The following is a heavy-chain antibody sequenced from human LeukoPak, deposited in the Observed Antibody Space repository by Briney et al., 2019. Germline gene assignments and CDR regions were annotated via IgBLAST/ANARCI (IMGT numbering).Heavy chain of an antibody. V-gene: IGHV3-23*01. CDR3: ATGGSSSPVGY. CDR1: GFTFSSYA. Sequence: GGSLRLSCAASGFTFSSYAMSWVRQAPGKGLEWVSAISGSGGSTYYADSVKGRFTISRDNAKNSLYLQMNSLRAEDTAVYYCATGGSSSPVGYWGQGTLVTVSS. CDR2: ISGSGGST. J-gene: IGHJ4*02. D-gene: IGHD6-13*01.